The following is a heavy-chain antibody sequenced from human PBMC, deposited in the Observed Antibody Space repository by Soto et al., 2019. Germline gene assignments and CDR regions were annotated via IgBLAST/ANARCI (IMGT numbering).Heavy chain of an antibody. J-gene: IGHJ4*02. Sequence: QVQLVQSGAEVKKPGASVKVSCKASGYTFTSYGISWGRQAPGQGLEWMGWITAYNGNTNYAQKLQGRVTMTADTATSTAYMALRSLRSADTAVYYCARDVGYGLIDYWGQGTLVTVSS. CDR3: ARDVGYGLIDY. CDR1: GYTFTSYG. D-gene: IGHD5-18*01. V-gene: IGHV1-18*01. CDR2: ITAYNGNT.